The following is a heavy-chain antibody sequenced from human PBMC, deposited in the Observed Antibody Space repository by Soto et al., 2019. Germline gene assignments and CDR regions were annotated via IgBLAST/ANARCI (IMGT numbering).Heavy chain of an antibody. D-gene: IGHD2-2*01. CDR3: ARSQGSSTSLEIYYYYYYGMAV. CDR1: GGTFSNYA. J-gene: IGHJ6*02. CDR2: IIPISGTA. V-gene: IGHV1-69*01. Sequence: QVQLVQSGAEVKKPGSSVKVSCKASGGTFSNYAISWVRQAPGQGLEWMGGIIPISGTANYAQKFRGRVTITAGESTSTAYMELSSLRSEDTAVYYCARSQGSSTSLEIYYYYYYGMAVWGQGTTVTVSS.